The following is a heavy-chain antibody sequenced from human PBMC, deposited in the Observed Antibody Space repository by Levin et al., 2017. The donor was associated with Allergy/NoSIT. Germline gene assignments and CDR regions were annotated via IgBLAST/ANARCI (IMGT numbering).Heavy chain of an antibody. CDR3: VRDPYSTSSTVQRGFWFDP. Sequence: PGGSLRLSCAASGFTFSDYWMYWVRQAPGKVPVWFSRINSDGSSTRYADSVRGRFTISRDNAKNMLYLQMNSLRAEDTAVYYCVRDPYSTSSTVQRGFWFDPWGQGTLVTVSS. D-gene: IGHD6-6*01. J-gene: IGHJ5*02. CDR1: GFTFSDYW. V-gene: IGHV3-74*01. CDR2: INSDGSST.